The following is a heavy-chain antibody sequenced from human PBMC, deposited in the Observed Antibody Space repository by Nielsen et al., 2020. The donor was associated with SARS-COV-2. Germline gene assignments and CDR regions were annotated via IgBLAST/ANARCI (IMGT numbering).Heavy chain of an antibody. Sequence: GESLKISCKASGYKFTDNWIGWVRQMPGKGLKWMGIIYPGDSDTRYSPSFQGQVTMSVDTSTDTAYLEWRSLKASDTATYYCARYDDWFDPWGQGTLVTVTS. CDR3: ARYDDWFDP. CDR2: IYPGDSDT. CDR1: GYKFTDNW. D-gene: IGHD1-1*01. J-gene: IGHJ5*02. V-gene: IGHV5-51*01.